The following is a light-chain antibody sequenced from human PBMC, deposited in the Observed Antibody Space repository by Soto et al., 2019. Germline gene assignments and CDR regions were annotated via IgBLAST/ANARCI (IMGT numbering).Light chain of an antibody. CDR1: SSDVGSYNL. J-gene: IGLJ2*01. CDR3: CSYAGSSPHVV. V-gene: IGLV2-23*01. Sequence: QSALTQPASVSGSPGQSITISCTGTSSDVGSYNLVSWYQQHPGKAPKLMIYEGNKRPSGVSNRFSGSKSGNTASLTISGLQAEDEAHYYCCSYAGSSPHVVFGGGTKLTVL. CDR2: EGN.